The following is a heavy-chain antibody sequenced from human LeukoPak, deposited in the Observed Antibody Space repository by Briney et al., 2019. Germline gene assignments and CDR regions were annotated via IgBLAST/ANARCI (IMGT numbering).Heavy chain of an antibody. J-gene: IGHJ4*02. V-gene: IGHV1-46*01. Sequence: GASVKVSCKASGYTFTSYGISWVRQAPGQGLEWMGIINPSGGSTSYAQKFQGRVTMTRDMSTSTVYVELSSLRSEDTAVYYCASEGRLGDYWGQGTLVTVSS. CDR1: GYTFTSYG. CDR3: ASEGRLGDY. CDR2: INPSGGST.